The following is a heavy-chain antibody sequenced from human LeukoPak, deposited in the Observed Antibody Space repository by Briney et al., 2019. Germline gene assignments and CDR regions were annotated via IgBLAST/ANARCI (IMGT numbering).Heavy chain of an antibody. Sequence: GGSLRLSCAASGFTFSNAWMSWVRQAPGKGLEWVGRIKSKTDGGTTDYAAPVKGRFTISRDDSKNTLYLQMNSLKTEDTAVYYCTTDFVGIAVAGRIPFDCWGQGTLVTVSS. CDR1: GFTFSNAW. V-gene: IGHV3-15*01. J-gene: IGHJ4*02. CDR3: TTDFVGIAVAGRIPFDC. D-gene: IGHD6-19*01. CDR2: IKSKTDGGTT.